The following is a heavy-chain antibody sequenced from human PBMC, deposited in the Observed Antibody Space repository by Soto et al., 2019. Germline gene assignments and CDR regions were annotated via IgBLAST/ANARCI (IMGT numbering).Heavy chain of an antibody. Sequence: PSETLSLTCTVSGVSISSDEYYWSWIRQPPGKGLDWIGYIYYSGSTYYNPSLKSRVTLSVDTSENQFSLEVTSVTAADTAVYYCTRGPLPLGWFDPWGQGTLVTDSS. CDR3: TRGPLPLGWFDP. V-gene: IGHV4-30-4*01. D-gene: IGHD3-10*01. CDR2: IYYSGST. CDR1: GVSISSDEYY. J-gene: IGHJ5*02.